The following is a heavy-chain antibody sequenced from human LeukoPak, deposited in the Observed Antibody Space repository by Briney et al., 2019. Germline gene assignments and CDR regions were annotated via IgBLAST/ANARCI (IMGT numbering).Heavy chain of an antibody. Sequence: SETLSLTCAVYGGSFSGYYWSWIRQPPGKGLEWIGEISHSGSTNYNPSLKSRVTVSVDTSKNQFSLKLNSVTAADTAMYYCAREGAVSGSPFDYWGQGTLVTVSS. V-gene: IGHV4-34*01. D-gene: IGHD3-22*01. J-gene: IGHJ4*02. CDR1: GGSFSGYY. CDR3: AREGAVSGSPFDY. CDR2: ISHSGST.